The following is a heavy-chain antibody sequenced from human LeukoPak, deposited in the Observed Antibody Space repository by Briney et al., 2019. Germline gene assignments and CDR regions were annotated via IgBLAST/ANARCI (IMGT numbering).Heavy chain of an antibody. V-gene: IGHV3-23*01. CDR2: ISGSGGST. J-gene: IGHJ4*02. D-gene: IGHD6-6*01. CDR1: KFTFSNYA. CDR3: AKDSIAARPRLYYFDY. Sequence: GGSLRLSCAASKFTFSNYAMSWVRQAPGKGLEWVSAISGSGGSTYYADSVKGRFTISRDNSKNTLYLQMNSLRAEDTAVYYCAKDSIAARPRLYYFDYWGQGTLVTVSS.